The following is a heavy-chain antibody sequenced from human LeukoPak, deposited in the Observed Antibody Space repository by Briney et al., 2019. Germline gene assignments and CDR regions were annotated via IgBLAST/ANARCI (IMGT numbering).Heavy chain of an antibody. D-gene: IGHD6-13*01. J-gene: IGHJ4*02. V-gene: IGHV3-7*03. CDR1: GFTFSSYW. Sequence: PGGSLRLSCAASGFTFSSYWMSWVRQAPGKGLEWVANIKQDGSEKYYVDSVKGRFTISRDNAKNSLYLQMNSLRAEDMALYYCAKDLSFRTSIAAAGAFDYWGQGTLVTVSS. CDR2: IKQDGSEK. CDR3: AKDLSFRTSIAAAGAFDY.